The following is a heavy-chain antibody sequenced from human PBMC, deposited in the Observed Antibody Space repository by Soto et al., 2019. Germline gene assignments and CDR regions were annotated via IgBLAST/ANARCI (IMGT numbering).Heavy chain of an antibody. V-gene: IGHV4-31*03. CDR2: IYYSGST. CDR1: GGSISSGGYY. Sequence: QVQLQESGPGLVKPSQTLSLTCTVSGGSISSGGYYWSWIRQHPGKGLEWIGYIYYSGSTYYNPSRMTRVTISVDTSNNQFALKLSSVTAADTAVEYCASTSYDSSGTAADPWGQGTLVTVSS. D-gene: IGHD3-22*01. CDR3: ASTSYDSSGTAADP. J-gene: IGHJ5*02.